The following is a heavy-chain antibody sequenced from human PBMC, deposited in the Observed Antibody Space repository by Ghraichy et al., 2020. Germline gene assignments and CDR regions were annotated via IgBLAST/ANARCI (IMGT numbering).Heavy chain of an antibody. J-gene: IGHJ4*01. D-gene: IGHD5-24*01. Sequence: SETLSLTCAVSGGTINNYYWSWIRQPPGKGLEWIGYVSHYGNTNYNAALKSRVTISVDTSMNQFSLNLTSVTAADTAVYYCARSRDGYEDCYYDSWGQGTPVTVSS. CDR3: ARSRDGYEDCYYDS. CDR1: GGTINNYY. V-gene: IGHV4-59*01. CDR2: VSHYGNT.